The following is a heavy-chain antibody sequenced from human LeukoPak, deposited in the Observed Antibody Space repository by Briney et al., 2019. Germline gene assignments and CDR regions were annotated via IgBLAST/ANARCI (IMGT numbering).Heavy chain of an antibody. CDR1: GFTFSIYD. V-gene: IGHV3-23*01. CDR3: AKENPHNDY. J-gene: IGHJ4*02. CDR2: ITDSSGST. Sequence: PGGSLRLSCAASGFTFSIYDMSWVRQAPGKGLEWVSVITDSSGSTDYADSVKGRFTISRDNSKNTLYLQMHSLRAEDTALYYCAKENPHNDYWGQGTLVTVSS.